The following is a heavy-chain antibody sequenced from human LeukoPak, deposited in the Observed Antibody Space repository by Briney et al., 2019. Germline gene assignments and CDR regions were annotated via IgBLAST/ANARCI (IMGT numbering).Heavy chain of an antibody. D-gene: IGHD2-15*01. V-gene: IGHV4-59*08. CDR3: ARHGKPDAFDI. CDR2: IYYSGST. Sequence: PSETLSLTCTVSGGSLSSYYWSWLRQPPGKGLEWIGYIYYSGSTNYNPSLKSRVTISVDTSKNQFSLKLSSVTAADTAVYYCARHGKPDAFDIWGQGTMVTVSS. J-gene: IGHJ3*02. CDR1: GGSLSSYY.